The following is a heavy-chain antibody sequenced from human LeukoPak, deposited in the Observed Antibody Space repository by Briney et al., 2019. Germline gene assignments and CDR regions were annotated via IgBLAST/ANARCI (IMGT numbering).Heavy chain of an antibody. Sequence: ASVKVSCKASGYTFTGYYMHLVRQAPGQGLEWMGWINPNSGGTNYAQKFQGRVTMTRDTSISTAYMELSRLRSDDTAVYYCARDRYYDSSGYLGYYAFDIWGQGTMVTVSS. CDR3: ARDRYYDSSGYLGYYAFDI. D-gene: IGHD3-22*01. J-gene: IGHJ3*02. CDR1: GYTFTGYY. CDR2: INPNSGGT. V-gene: IGHV1-2*02.